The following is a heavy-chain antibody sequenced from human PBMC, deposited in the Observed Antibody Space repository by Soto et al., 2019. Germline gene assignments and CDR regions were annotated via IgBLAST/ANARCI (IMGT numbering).Heavy chain of an antibody. V-gene: IGHV4-30-2*01. CDR2: IYHSGST. Sequence: PSETLSLTCAVSGGSISSGGYSWSWIRQPPGKGLEWIGYIYHSGSTYYNPSLKSRVTISVDRSKNQFSLKLSSVTAADTAVYYCARVESSGQLYYFDYWGQGTPVTVSS. D-gene: IGHD6-19*01. CDR1: GGSISSGGYS. CDR3: ARVESSGQLYYFDY. J-gene: IGHJ4*02.